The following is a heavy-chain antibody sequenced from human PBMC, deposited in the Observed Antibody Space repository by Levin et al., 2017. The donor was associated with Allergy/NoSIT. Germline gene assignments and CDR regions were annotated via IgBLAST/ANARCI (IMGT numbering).Heavy chain of an antibody. CDR2: INYRGVT. Sequence: SQTLSLTCSVSGGSVSSGTYYWSWIRRPPGKGLEWIGYINYRGVTKYNPSLKSRVTISVDTSKNEFSLKVTSVTAADTAGYYCARNRIIVSGGNDYYYGMDVWGQGTTVTVS. D-gene: IGHD5/OR15-5a*01. V-gene: IGHV4-61*01. CDR1: GGSVSSGTYY. J-gene: IGHJ6*02. CDR3: ARNRIIVSGGNDYYYGMDV.